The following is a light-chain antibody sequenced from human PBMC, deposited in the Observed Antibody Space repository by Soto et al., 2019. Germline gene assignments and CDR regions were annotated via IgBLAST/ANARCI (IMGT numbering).Light chain of an antibody. CDR1: SSDVGAYNY. CDR3: SSYSSGATPGVV. V-gene: IGLV2-14*03. Sequence: QSALTQPASVSGSPGQSITISCTGGSSDVGAYNYVSWYQQHPGKAPKLMIYDVSSRPSGVSIRFSGSKSGNTASLTISGLQAEDEADYYCSSYSSGATPGVVFGGGTKLTVL. CDR2: DVS. J-gene: IGLJ2*01.